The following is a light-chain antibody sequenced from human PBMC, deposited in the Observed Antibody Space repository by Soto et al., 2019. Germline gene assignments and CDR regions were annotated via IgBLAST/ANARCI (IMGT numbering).Light chain of an antibody. CDR1: CSDVGAYNY. CDR2: DVS. V-gene: IGLV2-14*01. J-gene: IGLJ1*01. CDR3: SSYTTSSTRDV. Sequence: QSALPQPAFVSGSLGQSMTISCTGTCSDVGAYNYVSWFQQHPGKAPKLMIYDVSDRPSGVSNRFSGSKSVNTASLTISGLQAEDEADYYRSSYTTSSTRDVFGTGT.